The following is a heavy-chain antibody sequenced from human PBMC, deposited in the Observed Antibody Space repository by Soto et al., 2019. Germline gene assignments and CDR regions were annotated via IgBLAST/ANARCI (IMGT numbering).Heavy chain of an antibody. Sequence: GGSLRLSCAASGFTFSSYSMNWVRQAPGKRLEWVSSISSSSSYIYYADSVKGRFTISRDNAKNSLYLQMNSLRAEDTAVYYCARDRWDCSGGSCYTRPDVWGQGTTVTVSS. J-gene: IGHJ6*02. CDR3: ARDRWDCSGGSCYTRPDV. CDR1: GFTFSSYS. D-gene: IGHD2-15*01. CDR2: ISSSSSYI. V-gene: IGHV3-21*01.